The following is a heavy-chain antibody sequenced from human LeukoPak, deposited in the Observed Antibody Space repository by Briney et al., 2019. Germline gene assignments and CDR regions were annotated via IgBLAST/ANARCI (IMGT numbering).Heavy chain of an antibody. CDR2: IIPIFGTA. D-gene: IGHD4-17*01. CDR3: ARGGYGDYVFCMDV. J-gene: IGHJ6*02. Sequence: SVKVSCKASGGTFSSYAISWVRQAPGQGLKWMGGIIPIFGTANYAQKFQGRVTITADESTSTAYMELSSLRSEDTAVYYCARGGYGDYVFCMDVWGQGTTVTVSS. V-gene: IGHV1-69*13. CDR1: GGTFSSYA.